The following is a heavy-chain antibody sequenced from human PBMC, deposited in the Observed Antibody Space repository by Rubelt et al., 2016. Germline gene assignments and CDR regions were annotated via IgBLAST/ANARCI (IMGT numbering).Heavy chain of an antibody. CDR2: IYYSGST. V-gene: IGHV4-59*01. CDR3: ARDRHYYDSSGYYYVGWFDP. J-gene: IGHJ5*02. CDR1: GGSISSYY. D-gene: IGHD3-22*01. Sequence: QVQLQESGPGLVKPSETLSLTCTVSGGSISSYYWSWIRQPPGKGLEWIGYIYYSGSTNYNPSLKSRVTISVDTSKNQFSLKLSSVTAADTAVYYCARDRHYYDSSGYYYVGWFDPWGQGTLVTVSS.